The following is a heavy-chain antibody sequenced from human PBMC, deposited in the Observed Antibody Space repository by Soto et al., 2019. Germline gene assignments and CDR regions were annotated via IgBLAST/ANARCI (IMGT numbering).Heavy chain of an antibody. J-gene: IGHJ4*02. V-gene: IGHV1-2*04. CDR3: AGTSGSSGWYTSTPYYFDY. CDR1: GYTFTGYY. CDR2: INPNSGGT. Sequence: ASVKVSCKASGYTFTGYYMHWVRQAPGQGLEWMGWINPNSGGTNYAQKFQGWVTMTRDTSISTAYMELSSLRSEDTAVYYCAGTSGSSGWYTSTPYYFDYWGQGTLVTVSS. D-gene: IGHD6-19*01.